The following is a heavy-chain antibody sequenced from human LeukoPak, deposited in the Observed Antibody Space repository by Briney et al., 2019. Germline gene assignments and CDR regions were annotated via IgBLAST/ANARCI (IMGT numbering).Heavy chain of an antibody. Sequence: SVKVSCTASGGTFSSFAISWVRQAPGQGLEWMGGIIPIFGTTSYAQKFQGRVTITADESTSTAYMDLSSLRPEATAVYFCASHPFTPYAYGHYRRAFDIWGQGTMVTVSS. D-gene: IGHD4-17*01. V-gene: IGHV1-69*13. CDR2: IIPIFGTT. CDR3: ASHPFTPYAYGHYRRAFDI. J-gene: IGHJ3*02. CDR1: GGTFSSFA.